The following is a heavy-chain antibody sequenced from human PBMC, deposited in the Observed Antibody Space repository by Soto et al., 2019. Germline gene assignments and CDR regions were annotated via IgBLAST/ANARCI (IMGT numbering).Heavy chain of an antibody. Sequence: QVQLQESGPGLVKPSETLSLTCTISGDSISSSYWNWIRQPPGKGLEWIGYMYYSGSTNYNPSLKSRVTISVDTSRNQFSLKLTSVTAADTAVYYCANQDHSRSSSGWFDPWGQGTLVTVSS. CDR1: GDSISSSY. CDR3: ANQDHSRSSSGWFDP. D-gene: IGHD6-6*01. V-gene: IGHV4-59*01. J-gene: IGHJ5*02. CDR2: MYYSGST.